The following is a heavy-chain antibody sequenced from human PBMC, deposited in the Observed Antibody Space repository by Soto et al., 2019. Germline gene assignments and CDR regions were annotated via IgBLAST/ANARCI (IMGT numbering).Heavy chain of an antibody. V-gene: IGHV4-31*03. CDR2: IYYSGST. CDR3: ARAVTP. Sequence: HVQLQESGPGLVKPSQTLSLTCTVPGGSISSGGYSWSWLRQHPGNGLEWIGYIYYSGSTYYNPALKRRVTISVDTSKTQFSLKLSSVTAADTAVYYCARAVTPRGQGTLVTVSS. CDR1: GGSISSGGYS. D-gene: IGHD3-10*01. J-gene: IGHJ5*02.